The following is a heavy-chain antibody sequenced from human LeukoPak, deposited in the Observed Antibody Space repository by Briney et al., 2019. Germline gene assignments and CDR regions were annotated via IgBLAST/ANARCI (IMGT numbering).Heavy chain of an antibody. V-gene: IGHV3-7*01. CDR1: GFTSSSYW. Sequence: GGSLRLSCAASGFTSSSYWMSWVRQAPGKGLEWVANIKEDGTEIQYADSVKGRFTISRDNAKNSLYLQMSRLRAEDTAVYSCARATASNWFDPWGQGTLVTVSS. D-gene: IGHD2-21*01. CDR3: ARATASNWFDP. J-gene: IGHJ5*02. CDR2: IKEDGTEI.